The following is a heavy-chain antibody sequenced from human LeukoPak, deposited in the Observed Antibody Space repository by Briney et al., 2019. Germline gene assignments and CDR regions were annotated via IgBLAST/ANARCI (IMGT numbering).Heavy chain of an antibody. V-gene: IGHV4-59*01. Sequence: SETLSLTCTVSGGSISSYYWSWIRQPPGKGLEWIGYIYYSGSTNYNPSLKSRVTISVDTSKNQFSLKLSSVTAADTAVYYCARDAEEYCSGGSCYSWFDYWGQGTLVTASS. J-gene: IGHJ4*02. CDR2: IYYSGST. CDR3: ARDAEEYCSGGSCYSWFDY. CDR1: GGSISSYY. D-gene: IGHD2-15*01.